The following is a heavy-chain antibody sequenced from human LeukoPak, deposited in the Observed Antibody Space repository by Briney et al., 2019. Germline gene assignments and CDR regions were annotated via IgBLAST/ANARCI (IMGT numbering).Heavy chain of an antibody. Sequence: GGSLRLSCADSGFTSSFYWMSWVRQAPGKGLEWLANIKQDGSDKNYVDSVKGRFTISRDNAKNSLYLQMNSLRAEDTAVYYCARARGSSCLDIWAQGTKVTVSS. CDR3: ARARGSSCLDI. CDR2: IKQDGSDK. CDR1: GFTSSFYW. V-gene: IGHV3-7*01. D-gene: IGHD6-13*01. J-gene: IGHJ3*02.